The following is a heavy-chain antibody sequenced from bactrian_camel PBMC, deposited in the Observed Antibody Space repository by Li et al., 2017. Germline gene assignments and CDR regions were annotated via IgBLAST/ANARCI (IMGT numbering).Heavy chain of an antibody. D-gene: IGHD3*01. V-gene: IGHV3S1*01. CDR1: GFTFSRYG. J-gene: IGHJ6*01. Sequence: QLVESGGGLVQPGGSLRLSCAASGFTFSRYGMDWVRQAPGKGLEWVSGINSGGCMTDYADSVKGRFTMFRDNAKNMLYLQMNSLKTEDTAVYHCAVDSTYYGAYGSTQVAFAYWGQGTQVTVS. CDR3: AVDSTYYGAYGSTQVAFAY. CDR2: INSGGCMT.